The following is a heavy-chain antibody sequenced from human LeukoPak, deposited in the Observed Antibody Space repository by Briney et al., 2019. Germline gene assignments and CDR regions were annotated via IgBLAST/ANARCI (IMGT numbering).Heavy chain of an antibody. V-gene: IGHV1-69*13. D-gene: IGHD3-22*01. CDR3: ARAWYYYDSSGYYPFDY. CDR2: IIPIFGTA. J-gene: IGHJ4*02. CDR1: GGTFSSYA. Sequence: SVKVSCKASGGTFSSYAISWVRQAPGQGLEWMGGIIPIFGTANYAQKFQGRVTITADESTSTAYMELSSLRSEDTAVYCCARAWYYYDSSGYYPFDYWGQGTLVTVSS.